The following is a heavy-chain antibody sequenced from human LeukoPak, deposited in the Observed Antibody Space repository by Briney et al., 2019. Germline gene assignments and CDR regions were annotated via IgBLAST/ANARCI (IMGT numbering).Heavy chain of an antibody. J-gene: IGHJ4*02. Sequence: SETLSLTCNVSGGSISNSDYYWAWIRRPPGKGLEWIGSIYYTASTYYNPSLQSRVTISVDPSKNQFSLKLYSVTAADTAVYYCVRDGDILTGYPDYWGQGILVTVSS. D-gene: IGHD3-9*01. CDR2: IYYTAST. V-gene: IGHV4-39*07. CDR1: GGSISNSDYY. CDR3: VRDGDILTGYPDY.